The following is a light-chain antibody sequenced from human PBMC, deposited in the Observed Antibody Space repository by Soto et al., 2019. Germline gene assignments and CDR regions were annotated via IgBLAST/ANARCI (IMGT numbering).Light chain of an antibody. CDR3: QQYESSPPYT. CDR1: QSVTSGN. J-gene: IGKJ2*01. Sequence: EIVLTQSPGTLSLSPGERATLSCRASQSVTSGNLAWYQQKPGQAPRLLIYAASSRATNIPARFSGSGSGTDFTLTISRLEPEDFAVYYCQQYESSPPYTFGQGTKLEIK. V-gene: IGKV3-20*01. CDR2: AAS.